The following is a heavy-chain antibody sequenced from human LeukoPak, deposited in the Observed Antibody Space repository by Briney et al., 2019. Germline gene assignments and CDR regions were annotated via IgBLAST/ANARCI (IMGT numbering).Heavy chain of an antibody. CDR3: ARDINSGWYFGY. J-gene: IGHJ4*02. CDR2: ISSSSSYI. CDR1: GFTFSSYS. V-gene: IGHV3-21*01. Sequence: GGSLRLSCAASGFTFSSYSMNWVRQVPGKGLEWVSSISSSSSYIYYADSVKGRFTISRDNAKNSLYLQMNSLRAEDTAVYYCARDINSGWYFGYWGQGTLVTVSS. D-gene: IGHD6-19*01.